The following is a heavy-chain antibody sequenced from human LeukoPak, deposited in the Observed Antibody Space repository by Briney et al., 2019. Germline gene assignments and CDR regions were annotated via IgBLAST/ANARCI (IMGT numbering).Heavy chain of an antibody. CDR2: RSAYNGNT. V-gene: IGHV1-18*01. D-gene: IGHD5-24*01. Sequence: ASVKVSCKASGYTFTSYGISWVRQAPGQGLEWMGWRSAYNGNTNYAQKLQGRVTMTTDTSTSTAYMELRSLRSDDTAVYYCARVFSKWLQPHYFDYWGQGTLVTVSS. CDR3: ARVFSKWLQPHYFDY. J-gene: IGHJ4*02. CDR1: GYTFTSYG.